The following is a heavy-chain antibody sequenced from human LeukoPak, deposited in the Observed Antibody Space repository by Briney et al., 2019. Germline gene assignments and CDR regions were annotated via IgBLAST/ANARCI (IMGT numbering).Heavy chain of an antibody. CDR2: FSGSGGST. CDR3: AKKAHYDAYAKYFDY. J-gene: IGHJ4*02. D-gene: IGHD4-17*01. CDR1: GFIFSNYA. V-gene: IGHV3-23*01. Sequence: PGGSLRLSCAASGFIFSNYAMSWVRQAPGKGLQWVSAFSGSGGSTYYADSVKGRFTISRDNSNNMLYLQMNSLRAEDTAVYYCAKKAHYDAYAKYFDYWGQGTLVTVSS.